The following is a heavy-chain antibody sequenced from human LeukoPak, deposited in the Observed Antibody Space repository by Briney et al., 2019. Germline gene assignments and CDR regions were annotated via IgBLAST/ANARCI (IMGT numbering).Heavy chain of an antibody. J-gene: IGHJ3*02. V-gene: IGHV4-59*12. CDR3: ARLLRGGRDTPMVTMIVVRVKSGAFDI. Sequence: SETLSLTCTVSGASINTYYWSWIRQPRGKGLEWIGYIYYSGTTSYNPSLKTRVTISIDTSKNQFSLKLSSVTAADTAVYYCARLLRGGRDTPMVTMIVVRVKSGAFDIWGQGTMVTVSS. CDR1: GASINTYY. D-gene: IGHD3-22*01. CDR2: IYYSGTT.